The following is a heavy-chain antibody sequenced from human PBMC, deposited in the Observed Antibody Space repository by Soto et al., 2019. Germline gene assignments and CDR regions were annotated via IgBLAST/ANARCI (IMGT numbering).Heavy chain of an antibody. CDR1: GFIFSSYA. Sequence: EVQLLESGGGLVQPGGSLRLSCAASGFIFSSYAMSWVRRAPGKGLEWVSGISGGGAGIYYADSVKGLFTISRDNSKNTLYLQLNSLRAEDTAVYYCAKASISVAGRYYFAYWGQGTLATVSS. CDR3: AKASISVAGRYYFAY. V-gene: IGHV3-23*01. D-gene: IGHD6-19*01. J-gene: IGHJ4*02. CDR2: ISGGGAGI.